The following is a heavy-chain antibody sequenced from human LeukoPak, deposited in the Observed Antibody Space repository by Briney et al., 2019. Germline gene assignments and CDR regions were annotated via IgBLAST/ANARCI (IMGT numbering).Heavy chain of an antibody. D-gene: IGHD3-3*01. Sequence: GGSLRLSCAASGFTFSSYWMSWVRQAPGKGLEWVANIKQDGSEKYYVDSVKGRFTISRDNAKNSLYLQMNSLRAEDTAVYYCARDPDKYYDFWSGYLGYFDYWGQGTLVTVSS. CDR2: IKQDGSEK. J-gene: IGHJ4*02. CDR3: ARDPDKYYDFWSGYLGYFDY. CDR1: GFTFSSYW. V-gene: IGHV3-7*01.